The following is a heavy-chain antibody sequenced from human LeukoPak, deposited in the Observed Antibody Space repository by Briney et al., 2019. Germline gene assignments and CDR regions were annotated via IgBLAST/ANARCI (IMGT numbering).Heavy chain of an antibody. CDR3: ARDTYYYDSSGYFDY. J-gene: IGHJ4*02. V-gene: IGHV1-2*02. CDR1: GYTFTGYY. Sequence: ASVKVSCKASGYTFTGYYMHWVRQAPGQGLEWMGWINPNSGGTNYAQKFQGRVTMTRDTSISTAYMELRSLRSDDTAVYYCARDTYYYDSSGYFDYWGQGTLVTVSS. D-gene: IGHD3-22*01. CDR2: INPNSGGT.